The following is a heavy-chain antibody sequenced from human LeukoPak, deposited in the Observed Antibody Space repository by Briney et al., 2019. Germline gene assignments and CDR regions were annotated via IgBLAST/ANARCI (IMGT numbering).Heavy chain of an antibody. Sequence: ASVKVSCKASGYTFTSYGISWVRQAPGQGLEWMGWISAYNGNTNYAQKLQGRVTMTTDTSTSTAYMELRSLRSDDAAVYYCVRGHYDFWSGNNFDYWGQGTLVTVSS. CDR2: ISAYNGNT. D-gene: IGHD3-3*01. CDR1: GYTFTSYG. CDR3: VRGHYDFWSGNNFDY. V-gene: IGHV1-18*01. J-gene: IGHJ4*02.